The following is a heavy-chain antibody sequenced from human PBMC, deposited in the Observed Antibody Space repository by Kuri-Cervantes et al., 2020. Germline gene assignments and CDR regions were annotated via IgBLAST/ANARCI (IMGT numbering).Heavy chain of an antibody. D-gene: IGHD5-12*01. CDR3: ARDRYSGYDYGYYYYYMDV. CDR2: ISSSSSYI. CDR1: GFTFTSYG. V-gene: IGHV3-21*01. Sequence: LSLTCAVSGFTFTSYGMNWVRQAPGKGLEWVSSISSSSSYIYYADSVKGRFTISRDNAKNSLYLQMNSLRAEDTAVYYCARDRYSGYDYGYYYYYMDVWGKGTTVTVSS. J-gene: IGHJ6*03.